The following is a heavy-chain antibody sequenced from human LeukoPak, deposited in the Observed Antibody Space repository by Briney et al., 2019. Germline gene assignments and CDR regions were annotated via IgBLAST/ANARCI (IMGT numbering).Heavy chain of an antibody. D-gene: IGHD3-10*02. CDR2: IFWNDDK. V-gene: IGHV2-5*01. CDR1: GFSLSTTTMG. Sequence: SGPTLVKPTQTLTLTCTFSGFSLSTTTMGVGWIRQPPGKALEWLALIFWNDDKRYSPSLTSRLTVIKDTSKNQVVLTMTNMDPVDTATYFCAHIVLGDNWFDPWGQGTLVTVSS. CDR3: AHIVLGDNWFDP. J-gene: IGHJ5*02.